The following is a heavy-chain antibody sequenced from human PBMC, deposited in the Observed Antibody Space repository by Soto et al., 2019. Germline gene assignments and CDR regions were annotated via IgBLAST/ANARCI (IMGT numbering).Heavy chain of an antibody. Sequence: GGSLRLSCAASGFTFSSYDMHWVRQATGKGLEWVSAIGTAGDTYYPGSVKGRFTISRENAKNSLYLQMNSLRAEDTAVYYCARINGNYYYYGMDVWGQGTTVTVSS. CDR2: IGTAGDT. CDR1: GFTFSSYD. J-gene: IGHJ6*02. CDR3: ARINGNYYYYGMDV. V-gene: IGHV3-13*01.